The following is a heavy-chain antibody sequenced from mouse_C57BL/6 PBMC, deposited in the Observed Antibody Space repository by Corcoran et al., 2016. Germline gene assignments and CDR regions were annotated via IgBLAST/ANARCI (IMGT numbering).Heavy chain of an antibody. V-gene: IGHV9-3*01. CDR1: GYTFTTYG. Sequence: QIQLVQSGPELKKPGETVKISCKASGYTFTTYGMSWVKQAPGKGLKWMGWINTYSGVPTYADDFKGRFAFSLETSASTAYLQINNLKNEDTATYFCVRDGTRFAYWGQGTLVTVSA. D-gene: IGHD4-1*01. J-gene: IGHJ3*01. CDR2: INTYSGVP. CDR3: VRDGTRFAY.